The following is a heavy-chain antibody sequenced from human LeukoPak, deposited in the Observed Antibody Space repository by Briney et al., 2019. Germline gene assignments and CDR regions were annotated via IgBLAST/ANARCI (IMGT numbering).Heavy chain of an antibody. J-gene: IGHJ4*02. CDR1: GFTFGSYA. Sequence: GGSLRLSCAASGFTFGSYAMHWVRQAPGKGLEWVALISFDESNKYYADSVKGRFTISRDNYKNTLYLQMNSLRAEDTAVYYCARRVYSSSWYFDYWGQGTLVTVSS. V-gene: IGHV3-30*03. CDR3: ARRVYSSSWYFDY. D-gene: IGHD6-13*01. CDR2: ISFDESNK.